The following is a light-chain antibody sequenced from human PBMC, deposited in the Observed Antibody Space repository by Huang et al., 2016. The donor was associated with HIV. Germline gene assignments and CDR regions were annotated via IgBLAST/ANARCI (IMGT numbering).Light chain of an antibody. CDR2: GTS. J-gene: IGKJ1*01. CDR3: QQYSTSPWT. CDR1: HTVTNDY. V-gene: IGKV3-20*01. Sequence: EIVLTQSPDTLSLSPGERGALSCRASHTVTNDYLAWYQHKSGQDPRLLIYGTSGRASATPARFSGSGSGTDFSLTIDTVKPEDFASYYCQQYSTSPWTFGPGTKLEIK.